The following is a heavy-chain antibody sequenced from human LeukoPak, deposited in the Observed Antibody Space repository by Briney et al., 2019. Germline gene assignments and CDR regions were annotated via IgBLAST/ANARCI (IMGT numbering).Heavy chain of an antibody. CDR3: ATADWESFYFDS. CDR2: TSYSEGT. CDR1: GGSVSRGGYY. Sequence: SETLSLTCTVSGGSVSRGGYYWDWIRQHPGKGLEWIGFTSYSEGTYYNPSLMSRITISVDRSQNQFSLKMRDVTAADTAVYFCATADWESFYFDSWGQGALVAVSS. J-gene: IGHJ4*02. V-gene: IGHV4-31*03. D-gene: IGHD1-26*01.